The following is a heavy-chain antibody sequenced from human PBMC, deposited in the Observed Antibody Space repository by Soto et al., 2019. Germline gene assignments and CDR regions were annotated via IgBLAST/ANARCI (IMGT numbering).Heavy chain of an antibody. Sequence: EVQLLESGGGLVQPGGSLRLSCAASGFTFSSYAMTWVRQAPGKGLEWVSSLSDDGSNRYYADSVKGRFTISRDNSKNTLYLQMNSLRAEDTAVYYCAKEYSSGWYPLNCFDPWGQGTLVTVSS. CDR3: AKEYSSGWYPLNCFDP. CDR1: GFTFSSYA. V-gene: IGHV3-23*01. D-gene: IGHD6-19*01. J-gene: IGHJ5*02. CDR2: LSDDGSNR.